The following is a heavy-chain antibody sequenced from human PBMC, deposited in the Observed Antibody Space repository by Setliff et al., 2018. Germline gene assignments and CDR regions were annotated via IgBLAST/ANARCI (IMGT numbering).Heavy chain of an antibody. Sequence: SETLSLTCTVSGGSLSADYYWSWIRQPAGKGLEWIGEINHSGDTNYNPSLKSRLTISVDTSKNQFSLKLSSVTAADTAVYYCARGPPRIVVPSTKAWFDPWGQGTLVTVS. J-gene: IGHJ5*02. CDR2: INHSGDT. D-gene: IGHD2-2*01. CDR3: ARGPPRIVVPSTKAWFDP. CDR1: GGSLSADYY. V-gene: IGHV4-34*01.